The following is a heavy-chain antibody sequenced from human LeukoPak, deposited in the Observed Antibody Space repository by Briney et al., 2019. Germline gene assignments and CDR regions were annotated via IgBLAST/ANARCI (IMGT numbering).Heavy chain of an antibody. V-gene: IGHV4-59*11. CDR3: ARGTAEYHFLRGPMGFHP. CDR1: GGSISSHY. Sequence: SETLSLTCTVSGGSISSHYWSWIRQPPGKGLEWIGYIYHSGSTNYNPSLKSRVTISVDTSKNQFSLKLSSVTAADTAVYYCARGTAEYHFLRGPMGFHPWGQGTLVTVSS. J-gene: IGHJ5*01. D-gene: IGHD3-3*01. CDR2: IYHSGST.